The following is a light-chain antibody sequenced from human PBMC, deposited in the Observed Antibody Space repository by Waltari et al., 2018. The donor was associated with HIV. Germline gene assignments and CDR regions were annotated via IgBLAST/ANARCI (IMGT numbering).Light chain of an antibody. CDR2: CAS. CDR1: QAISNN. Sequence: DLQMTQPSSPLSESVGDSVTTTCRASQAISNNLAWYQQKPGKVPKLLIYCASTLQSGVPSRFSGSGSGTDFTLTISSLQPDDVATYYCQNYNSAPPTFGQGTRLDIK. CDR3: QNYNSAPPT. V-gene: IGKV1-27*01. J-gene: IGKJ5*01.